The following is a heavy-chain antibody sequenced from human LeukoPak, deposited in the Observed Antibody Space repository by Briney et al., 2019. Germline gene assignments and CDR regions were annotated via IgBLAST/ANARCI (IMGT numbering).Heavy chain of an antibody. J-gene: IGHJ4*02. CDR3: ARDPYYYDSSGYYLDY. V-gene: IGHV1-46*01. CDR2: INPSGGST. Sequence: ASVKVSCKASGGTFSSYAISWVRQAPGQGLEWMGIINPSGGSTSYAQKFQGRVTMTRDTSTSTVYMELSSLRSEDTAVYYCARDPYYYDSSGYYLDYWGQGTLVTVSS. CDR1: GGTFSSYA. D-gene: IGHD3-22*01.